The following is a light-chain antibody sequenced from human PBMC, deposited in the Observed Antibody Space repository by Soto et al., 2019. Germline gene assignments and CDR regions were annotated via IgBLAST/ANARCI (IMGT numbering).Light chain of an antibody. V-gene: IGKV1-5*01. J-gene: IGKJ3*01. Sequence: DIQMTQSPSTLSAFVGDRVTITCRASQNISTWLAWYQQKPGKAPQLLIYDASSLETGVPLRFSGSGSGTEFTLSVSRLQPDDFATYYCQLGFTFGPGTIVDIK. CDR2: DAS. CDR3: QLGFT. CDR1: QNISTW.